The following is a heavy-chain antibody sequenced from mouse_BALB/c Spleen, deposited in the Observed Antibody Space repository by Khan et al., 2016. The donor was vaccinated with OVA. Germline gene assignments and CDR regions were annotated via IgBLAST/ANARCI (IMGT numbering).Heavy chain of an antibody. CDR2: ISSGSSTI. D-gene: IGHD2-1*01. CDR3: ARSGGNFHWYFDV. Sequence: DVQLVESGGGLVQPGGSRKLSCVVSGFTFSSFGMHWVRQAPKKGLEWVAYISSGSSTIYYGDTVKGRFTISRDNPKNTLFLQMTSLRSEDTAMYYCARSGGNFHWYFDVWGAGTSVTVSS. V-gene: IGHV5-17*02. J-gene: IGHJ1*01. CDR1: GFTFSSFG.